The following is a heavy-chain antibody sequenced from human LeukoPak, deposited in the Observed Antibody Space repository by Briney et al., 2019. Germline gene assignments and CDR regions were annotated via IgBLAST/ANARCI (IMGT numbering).Heavy chain of an antibody. D-gene: IGHD1-26*01. CDR3: ARAGELGQLGRSGSYLY. Sequence: SVKVSCKASGGTFSSYAISWVRQAPGQGLEWMGGIIPIFGTANYAQKFQGRVMITTDESTSTAYMELSSLRSEDTAVYYCARAGELGQLGRSGSYLYWGQGTLVTVSS. CDR1: GGTFSSYA. CDR2: IIPIFGTA. J-gene: IGHJ4*02. V-gene: IGHV1-69*05.